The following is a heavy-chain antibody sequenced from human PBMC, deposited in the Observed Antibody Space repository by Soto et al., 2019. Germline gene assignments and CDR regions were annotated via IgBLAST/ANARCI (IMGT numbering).Heavy chain of an antibody. CDR1: GYSFTNND. J-gene: IGHJ5*02. V-gene: IGHV1-8*01. D-gene: IGHD3-16*01. CDR2: MNPGSGDT. Sequence: SVKVSCKASGYSFTNNDVSWVRQATGQGLEWMGWMNPGSGDTGYAQKFQGRVTMTRDISIATAYMELSSLRSDDTAIYYCARMATFGSLNWFDPWGQGTLATVSS. CDR3: ARMATFGSLNWFDP.